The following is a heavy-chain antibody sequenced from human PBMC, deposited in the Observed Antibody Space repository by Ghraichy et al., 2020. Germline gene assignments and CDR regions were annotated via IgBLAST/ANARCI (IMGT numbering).Heavy chain of an antibody. CDR1: GYTFTSYY. V-gene: IGHV1-46*01. J-gene: IGHJ4*02. D-gene: IGHD5-18*01. Sequence: GESLNISCKASGYTFTSYYMHWVRQAPGQGLEWMGIINPSGGSTSYAQKFQGRVTMTRDTSTSTVYMELSSLRSEDTAVYYCARSQGGYSYDPYYFDYWGQGTLITVSS. CDR3: ARSQGGYSYDPYYFDY. CDR2: INPSGGST.